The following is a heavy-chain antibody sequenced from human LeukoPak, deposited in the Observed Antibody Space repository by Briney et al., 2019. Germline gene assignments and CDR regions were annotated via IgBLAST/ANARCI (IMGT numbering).Heavy chain of an antibody. J-gene: IGHJ4*02. CDR1: GFTLSSSA. CDR2: INNVGSNI. CDR3: SRDPTYYLRYGYFDY. Sequence: GGSLRLSCAASGFTLSSSAMNWVRQAPGKGLEWVSSINNVGSNIAYAGSVKGRFTISRDNTKNSLYLQMNSLRAEDTAVYYCSRDPTYYLRYGYFDYWGQGALVTVSS. V-gene: IGHV3-21*01. D-gene: IGHD1-26*01.